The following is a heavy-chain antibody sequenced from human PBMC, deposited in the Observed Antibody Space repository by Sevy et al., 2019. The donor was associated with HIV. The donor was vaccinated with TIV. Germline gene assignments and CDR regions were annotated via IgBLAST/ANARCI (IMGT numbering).Heavy chain of an antibody. CDR1: GYTFTNYF. V-gene: IGHV1-18*01. CDR3: ARAPSGSQGPGQYFHP. Sequence: ASVKVSCKTSGYTFTNYFITWVRQAPGQGLEWMGRISRYDTNYAQKFQGRVTMTTDTSTSTVYMELRSLKSDDTAVYYCARAPSGSQGPGQYFHPWGQCTLVTVSS. J-gene: IGHJ1*01. D-gene: IGHD1-26*01. CDR2: ISRYDT.